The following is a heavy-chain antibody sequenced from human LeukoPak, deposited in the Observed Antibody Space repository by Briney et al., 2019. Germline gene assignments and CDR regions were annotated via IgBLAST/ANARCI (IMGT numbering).Heavy chain of an antibody. CDR1: GGSISSYY. J-gene: IGHJ4*02. Sequence: PSETLSLTCTVSGGSISSYYWSWIWQPPGKGLEWIGYIYYSGSTNYNPSLKSRVTISVDTSKNQFSLKLSSVTAADTAVYYCARISPDYYDSSGYFVDYWGQGTLVTVSS. CDR3: ARISPDYYDSSGYFVDY. V-gene: IGHV4-59*01. D-gene: IGHD3-22*01. CDR2: IYYSGST.